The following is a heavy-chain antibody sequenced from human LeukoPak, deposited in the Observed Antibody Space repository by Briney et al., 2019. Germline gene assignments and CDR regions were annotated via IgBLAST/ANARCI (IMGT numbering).Heavy chain of an antibody. CDR2: FDPEDGET. V-gene: IGHV1-24*01. D-gene: IGHD6-19*01. CDR1: GYTLTELS. J-gene: IGHJ4*02. Sequence: ASVKVSCKVSGYTLTELSMHWVRQAPGKGLEWMGGFDPEDGETIHAQKFQGRVTMTEDTSTDTAYMELSSLRSEDTAVYYRAMYSGWYDYFDYWGQGTLVTVSS. CDR3: AMYSGWYDYFDY.